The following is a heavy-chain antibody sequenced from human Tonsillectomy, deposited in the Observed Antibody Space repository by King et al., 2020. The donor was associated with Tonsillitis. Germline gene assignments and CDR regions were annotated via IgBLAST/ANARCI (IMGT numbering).Heavy chain of an antibody. D-gene: IGHD3-10*01. CDR1: GFTFSSYA. CDR2: ISGSGGST. CDR3: AKDGVRSNLPFGN. Sequence: VQLVESGGGLVQPGGSLRLSCAASGFTFSSYAMSWGRQAPGKGLEWGSAISGSGGSTYYAESVKGRFTISRDNSKNTLYLQMNSLRAEDTAVYYCAKDGVRSNLPFGNWGQGTLVTVSS. V-gene: IGHV3-23*04. J-gene: IGHJ4*02.